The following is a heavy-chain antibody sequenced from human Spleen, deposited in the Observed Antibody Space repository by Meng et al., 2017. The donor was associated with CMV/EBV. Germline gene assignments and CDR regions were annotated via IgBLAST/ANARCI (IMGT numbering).Heavy chain of an antibody. CDR3: AKAPYGSTDYYFNY. Sequence: SLKISCAASGFTFDDYAMHWVRQAPGKGLEWVSGISWNSGSISYADSVKGRFTISRDNAKNSLYLQMNSLRAEDTALYYCAKAPYGSTDYYFNYWGQGTLVTVSS. CDR1: GFTFDDYA. CDR2: ISWNSGSI. J-gene: IGHJ4*02. V-gene: IGHV3-9*01. D-gene: IGHD1-1*01.